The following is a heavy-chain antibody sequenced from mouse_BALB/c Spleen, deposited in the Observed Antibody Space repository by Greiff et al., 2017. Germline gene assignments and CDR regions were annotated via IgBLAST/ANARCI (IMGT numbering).Heavy chain of an antibody. V-gene: IGHV1S135*01. CDR3: ARCSYYGSSYDCAMDD. CDR2: IDPVNGGT. CDR1: GYSFTSYY. D-gene: IGHD1-1*01. Sequence: VQLQQSGPELVKPGASVKISCKASGYSFTSYYMHWVKQSHGKSLEWIGYIDPVNGGTSYNQKFKGKATLTVDKSSSTAYMHLSSLTSEDSAVYYGARCSYYGSSYDCAMDDWGQGTSVTVSA. J-gene: IGHJ4*01.